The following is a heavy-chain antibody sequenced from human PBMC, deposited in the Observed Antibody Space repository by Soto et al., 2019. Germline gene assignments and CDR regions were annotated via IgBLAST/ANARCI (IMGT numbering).Heavy chain of an antibody. CDR3: ARGDYYDSSGPFSDAFDI. Sequence: GESLKISCAASGFTFSSYWMSWVRQAPGKGLEWVANIKPDGSQKWYVDSVKGRFTISRDNAKKSLYLQMNSLRADDTAVYYCARGDYYDSSGPFSDAFDIWGQGTMVTVSS. J-gene: IGHJ3*02. D-gene: IGHD3-22*01. CDR1: GFTFSSYW. V-gene: IGHV3-7*04. CDR2: IKPDGSQK.